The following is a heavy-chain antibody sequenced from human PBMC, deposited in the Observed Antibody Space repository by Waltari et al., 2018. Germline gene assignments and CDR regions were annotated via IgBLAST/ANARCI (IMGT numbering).Heavy chain of an antibody. CDR3: AKAPGDRLSFDY. V-gene: IGHV3-9*01. D-gene: IGHD7-27*01. J-gene: IGHJ4*02. CDR2: ISWNSGSI. Sequence: EVQLVESGGGLVQPGRSLRLSCAASGFTFDDYAMHWVRQAPGKGLEWVSGISWNSGSIGYADSVKGRFTISRDNAKNTLYLQMNSLRAEDTAVYYCAKAPGDRLSFDYWGQGTLVTVSS. CDR1: GFTFDDYA.